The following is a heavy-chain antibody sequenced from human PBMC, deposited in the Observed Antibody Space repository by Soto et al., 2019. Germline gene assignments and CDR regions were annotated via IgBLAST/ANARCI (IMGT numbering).Heavy chain of an antibody. D-gene: IGHD2-15*01. Sequence: VQLVQSGAEVKKPGSSVKVSCKASGGTFSSYTISWVRQAPGQGLEWMGRIIPILGIANYAQKFQGRVTITADKSTSTAYMELSSLRSEDTAVYYCARGVCSGGSCYEDWFDPWGQGTLVTVSS. CDR1: GGTFSSYT. CDR2: IIPILGIA. J-gene: IGHJ5*02. V-gene: IGHV1-69*02. CDR3: ARGVCSGGSCYEDWFDP.